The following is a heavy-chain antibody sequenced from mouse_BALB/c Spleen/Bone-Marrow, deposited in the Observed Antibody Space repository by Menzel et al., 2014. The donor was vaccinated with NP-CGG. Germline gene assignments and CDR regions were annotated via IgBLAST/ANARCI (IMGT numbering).Heavy chain of an antibody. D-gene: IGHD2-1*01. Sequence: QVQLQQSGPQLVRPGASVKISCKASGYSFTSYWMHWVKQRPGQGLEWIGMIDPSDRETRLNQKFKDKATLTVDKSSSTAYMLLSSPTSEDSAVYCCASPSDGNPFAYWGQGTLVTVSA. J-gene: IGHJ3*01. CDR3: ASPSDGNPFAY. CDR1: GYSFTSYW. V-gene: IGHV1S127*01. CDR2: IDPSDRET.